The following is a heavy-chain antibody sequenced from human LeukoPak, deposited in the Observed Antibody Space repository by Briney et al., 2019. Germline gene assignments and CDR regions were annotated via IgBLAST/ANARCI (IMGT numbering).Heavy chain of an antibody. CDR2: IWDDGNNK. J-gene: IGHJ4*02. D-gene: IGHD6-25*01. V-gene: IGHV3-33*06. CDR3: AKDLGIAAAGPTFDY. CDR1: GFTFSSNG. Sequence: GGSLRLSCAASGFTFSSNGMHWDRQAPGKGLEWVADIWDDGNNKYYGEYVKGRITISRDNYKNTLYLQMNSLSADDTAVYYCAKDLGIAAAGPTFDYWGQGTLVTVSS.